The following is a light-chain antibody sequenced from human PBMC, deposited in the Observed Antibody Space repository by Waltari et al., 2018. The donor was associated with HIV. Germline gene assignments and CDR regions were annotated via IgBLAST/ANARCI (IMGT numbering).Light chain of an antibody. Sequence: EIVMTQSPATLSVSPGERATLSCRASQSVSRNLAWYQQKPGQAPRLLLYGASTRATGIPARFSGSRSGTEFTLTISILQSEDFAVYYCQQYNNWPPVTFGQGTRLEIK. V-gene: IGKV3-15*01. J-gene: IGKJ5*01. CDR3: QQYNNWPPVT. CDR1: QSVSRN. CDR2: GAS.